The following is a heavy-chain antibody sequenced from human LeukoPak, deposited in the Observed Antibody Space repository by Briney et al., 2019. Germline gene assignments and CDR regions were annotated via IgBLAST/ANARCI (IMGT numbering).Heavy chain of an antibody. J-gene: IGHJ4*02. CDR2: ISYDGSNK. D-gene: IGHD2-2*02. Sequence: GGSLTLSCAASGFTFSSYAMHWVRQAPGKGLEWVAVISYDGSNKYYADSVKGRFTISRDNSKNTLYLQMNSLRAEDTAVYYCARGNYCSSTSCYMFDYWGQGTLVTVSS. V-gene: IGHV3-30-3*01. CDR1: GFTFSSYA. CDR3: ARGNYCSSTSCYMFDY.